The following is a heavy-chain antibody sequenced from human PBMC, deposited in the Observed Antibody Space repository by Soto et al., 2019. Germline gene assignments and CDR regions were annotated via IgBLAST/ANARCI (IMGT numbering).Heavy chain of an antibody. V-gene: IGHV4-31*10. CDR3: ARMYSSGSGWFHP. CDR2: FYSSGSI. CDR1: GYSITAGGYY. D-gene: IGHD6-19*01. J-gene: IGHJ5*02. Sequence: SETLSLTCFVSGYSITAGGYYWIWIRHHPGKGLEWIGSFYSSGSIIYNPSLRSRVSISGDTSSNQFSMSPTSVTAADTARYYCARMYSSGSGWFHPWGQGPLVTVSS.